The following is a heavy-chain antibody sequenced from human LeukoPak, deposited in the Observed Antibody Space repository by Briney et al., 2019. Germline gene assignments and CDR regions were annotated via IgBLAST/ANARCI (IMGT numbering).Heavy chain of an antibody. J-gene: IGHJ5*02. CDR2: IYYSGST. CDR1: GYSISSGYY. Sequence: PSETLSLTCTVSGYSISSGYYWGWIRQPPGKGLEWIGYIYYSGSTNYNPSLKSRVTISVDTSKNQFSLKLSSVTAADTAVYYCARGSTRDKFDPWGQGTLVTVSS. V-gene: IGHV4-61*01. CDR3: ARGSTRDKFDP. D-gene: IGHD5-24*01.